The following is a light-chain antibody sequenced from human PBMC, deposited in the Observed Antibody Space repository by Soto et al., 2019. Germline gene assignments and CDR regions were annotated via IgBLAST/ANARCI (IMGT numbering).Light chain of an antibody. Sequence: QSVLTQPASVSGSPGQSITISCTGTSSDVGGYNYVSWYQQHPGKAPKLMIYEVSYRPSGVPNRFSGSKSGNTASLTISGLQAEDEADYYCSSYTSSSTQVFGTGTKVTVL. CDR2: EVS. J-gene: IGLJ1*01. CDR1: SSDVGGYNY. V-gene: IGLV2-14*01. CDR3: SSYTSSSTQV.